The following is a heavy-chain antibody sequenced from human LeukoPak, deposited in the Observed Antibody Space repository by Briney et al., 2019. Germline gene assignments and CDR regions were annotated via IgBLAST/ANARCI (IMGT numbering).Heavy chain of an antibody. CDR3: ARGRRQQLELDY. CDR2: IYYSGST. D-gene: IGHD6-13*01. V-gene: IGHV4-59*01. Sequence: SETLSLTCTVSGGSISSYYWSWIRQPPGKGLEWIGYIYYSGSTNYNPSLKSRVTISVDTSKNQFSLKLSSVTAADTAVYYCARGRRQQLELDYWGQGTLVTVSS. J-gene: IGHJ4*02. CDR1: GGSISSYY.